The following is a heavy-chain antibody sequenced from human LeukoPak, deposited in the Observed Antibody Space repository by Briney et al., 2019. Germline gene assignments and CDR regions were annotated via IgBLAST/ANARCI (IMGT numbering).Heavy chain of an antibody. D-gene: IGHD6-13*01. CDR3: AGGDYSSSFDF. V-gene: IGHV4-4*02. J-gene: IGHJ3*01. CDR2: VYHSGST. CDR1: GGSISSSNW. Sequence: SETLSLTCAVSGGSISSSNWWSWVRQPPGKGLEWIGEVYHSGSTNNNPSLKSRVTISIDKSKHQFSLKLTSVTAADTAVYYCAGGDYSSSFDFWGQGTMVTVSS.